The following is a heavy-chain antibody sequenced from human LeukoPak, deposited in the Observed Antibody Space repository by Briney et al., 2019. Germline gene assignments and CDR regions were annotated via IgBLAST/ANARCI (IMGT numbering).Heavy chain of an antibody. CDR2: ISGSGGST. CDR3: AREWSIAVAGGYFDY. Sequence: GGSLRLSCAASGFTFSSYAMSWVRQAPGKGLEWVSAISGSGGSTYYADSVKGRFTISRDNSKNTLYLQMNSLRAEDTAVYYCAREWSIAVAGGYFDYWGQGTLVTVSS. J-gene: IGHJ4*02. D-gene: IGHD6-19*01. V-gene: IGHV3-23*01. CDR1: GFTFSSYA.